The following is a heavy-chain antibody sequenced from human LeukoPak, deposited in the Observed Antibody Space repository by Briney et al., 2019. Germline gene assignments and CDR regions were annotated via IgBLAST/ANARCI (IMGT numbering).Heavy chain of an antibody. V-gene: IGHV1-18*04. J-gene: IGHJ4*02. CDR1: GYTFTSYS. D-gene: IGHD6-13*01. CDR2: ISAYNGNT. CDR3: ARGGNIAAPGVELKDH. Sequence: ASVKVSCKASGYTFTSYSISWVRQAPGQGLEWMGWISAYNGNTNYAQKLQGRVTMTTDTSTSTAYMELRSLRSDGTAVYYCARGGNIAAPGVELKDHWGQGTLVTVSS.